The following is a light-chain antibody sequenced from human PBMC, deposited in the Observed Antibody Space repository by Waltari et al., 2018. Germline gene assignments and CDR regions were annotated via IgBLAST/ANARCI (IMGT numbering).Light chain of an antibody. CDR2: DVT. J-gene: IGLJ3*02. CDR3: SSYTRSTTLL. V-gene: IGLV2-14*03. CDR1: HSDVGAFNF. Sequence: QSALTQPASVSGAPGQSITISCTGTHSDVGAFNFVSWFQQPPGKAPKLLIYDVTKRPSGVSNRFSGSKSGNTASLTISGLQTEDEAEYYCSSYTRSTTLLFGGGTRLTVL.